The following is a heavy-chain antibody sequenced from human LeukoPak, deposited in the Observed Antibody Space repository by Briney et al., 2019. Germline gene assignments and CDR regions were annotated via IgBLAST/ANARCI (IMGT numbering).Heavy chain of an antibody. CDR2: IRYDGSNK. V-gene: IGHV3-30*02. CDR1: GFTSSSYG. J-gene: IGHJ4*02. CDR3: AKDGGATTTYYFDY. Sequence: PGGSLRLSCAASGFTSSSYGMHWVRQAPGKGLEWVAFIRYDGSNKYYADSVKGRFTISRDNSKNTLYLQMNSLRAEDTAVYYCAKDGGATTTYYFDYWGQGTLVTVSS. D-gene: IGHD1-26*01.